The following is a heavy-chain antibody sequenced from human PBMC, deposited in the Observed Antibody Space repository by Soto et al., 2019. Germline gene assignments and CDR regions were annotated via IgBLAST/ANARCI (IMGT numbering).Heavy chain of an antibody. CDR2: ISGSGFKK. D-gene: IGHD1-26*01. CDR3: AKNQGVELVPLATVYGFDP. Sequence: EVVLLESGGGLEQPGGSLRLSCEASGFIFENFGMSWVRQAPGKGLEWIASISGSGFKKYYADSVKGRFTISRDSSKSTVYLEWNNLSAEDTAVYHCAKNQGVELVPLATVYGFDPWGQGSVVTVSS. CDR1: GFIFENFG. V-gene: IGHV3-23*01. J-gene: IGHJ5*02.